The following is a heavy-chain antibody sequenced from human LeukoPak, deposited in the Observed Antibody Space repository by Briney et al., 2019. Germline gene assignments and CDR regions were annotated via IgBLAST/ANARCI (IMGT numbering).Heavy chain of an antibody. CDR2: SRDKGNSYTT. Sequence: SGGSLRLSCAASGFTFSDHYIDWVHQAPGKGLEWVGRSRDKGNSYTTAYAASVRGRFTISRDDSKNSLYLQMNSLKIEDTAVYYCTKLARAPRDFDYWGQGTLVTVSS. J-gene: IGHJ4*01. D-gene: IGHD3-10*01. CDR3: TKLARAPRDFDY. CDR1: GFTFSDHY. V-gene: IGHV3-72*01.